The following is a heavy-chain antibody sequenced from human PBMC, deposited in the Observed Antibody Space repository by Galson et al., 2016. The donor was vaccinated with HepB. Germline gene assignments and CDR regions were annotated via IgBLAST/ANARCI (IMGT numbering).Heavy chain of an antibody. J-gene: IGHJ4*02. Sequence: SLRLSCAASGFNFRSYGMHWVRQAPGKGLEWVAVISYDGSIKYSADSVKGRFTISRDNSKNTLYLQMSSLRAEDTAVYYCAKDTSLAVAGILDYWGQGTLVTVSS. V-gene: IGHV3-30*18. D-gene: IGHD6-19*01. CDR2: ISYDGSIK. CDR3: AKDTSLAVAGILDY. CDR1: GFNFRSYG.